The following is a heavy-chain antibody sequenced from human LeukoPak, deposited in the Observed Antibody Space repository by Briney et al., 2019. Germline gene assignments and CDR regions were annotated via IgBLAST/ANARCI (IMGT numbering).Heavy chain of an antibody. V-gene: IGHV3-23*01. CDR2: ISGSGERT. CDR3: ATHCTSTTCYAY. J-gene: IGHJ4*02. Sequence: GGSLRLSCAASGFTFSSYAMSWVRQAPGKGLEWVSFISGSGERTYYADSVKGRFTISRDNSKNTLYMQMNSLRAEDTAVYYCATHCTSTTCYAYWGQGTLVTVSS. D-gene: IGHD2-2*01. CDR1: GFTFSSYA.